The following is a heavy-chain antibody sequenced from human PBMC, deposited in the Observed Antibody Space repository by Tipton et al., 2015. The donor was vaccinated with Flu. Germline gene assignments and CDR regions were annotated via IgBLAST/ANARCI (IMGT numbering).Heavy chain of an antibody. J-gene: IGHJ4*02. Sequence: LRLSCAVSGYSISSGYYWGWIRQPPGKGLEWIGSIYHSGSTYYNPSLKRRVTISVDTSKNQFSLKLSSVTAADTAVYYCARTIVVVSYFDYWGQGTLVTVSS. CDR3: ARTIVVVSYFDY. CDR2: IYHSGST. D-gene: IGHD3-22*01. V-gene: IGHV4-38-2*01. CDR1: GYSISSGYY.